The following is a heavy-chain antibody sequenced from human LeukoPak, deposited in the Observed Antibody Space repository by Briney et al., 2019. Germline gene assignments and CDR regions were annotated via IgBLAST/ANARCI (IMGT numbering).Heavy chain of an antibody. CDR2: ISSSSSTI. D-gene: IGHD3-16*01. CDR3: AREGPGDYVWGSSHFDY. J-gene: IGHJ4*02. Sequence: PGGSLRLSCAASGFTFSSYSMNWVRQAPGKGLEWVSYISSSSSTIYYADSVKGRFTISRDNAKNSLYLQMNSLRAEDTAVYYCAREGPGDYVWGSSHFDYWGQGTLVTVSS. V-gene: IGHV3-48*01. CDR1: GFTFSSYS.